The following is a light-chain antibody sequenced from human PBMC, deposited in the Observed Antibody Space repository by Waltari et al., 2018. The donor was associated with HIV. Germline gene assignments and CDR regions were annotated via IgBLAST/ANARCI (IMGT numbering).Light chain of an antibody. V-gene: IGKV3-11*01. CDR1: QTINGS. CDR3: QHRSSWPLYT. Sequence: LVLTQFPATLSLSPGERATLSCRANQTINGSIAWYQQRPGQTPRLLIYDSSNRATDIPARFSGSGSGTDFTLTIASLESEDFTFYYCQHRSSWPLYTFGQGTRVEI. J-gene: IGKJ2*01. CDR2: DSS.